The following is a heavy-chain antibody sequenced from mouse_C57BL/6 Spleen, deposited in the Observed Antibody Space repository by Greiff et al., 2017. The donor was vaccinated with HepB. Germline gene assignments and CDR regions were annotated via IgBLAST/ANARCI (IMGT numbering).Heavy chain of an antibody. V-gene: IGHV1-76*01. D-gene: IGHD2-4*01. J-gene: IGHJ4*01. CDR3: AREENYDYDPSYAMDY. Sequence: VQLVESGAELVRPGASVKLSCKASGYTFTDYYINWVKQRPGQGLEWIARIYPGSGNTYYNEKFKGKATLTAEKSSSTAYMQLSSLTSEDSAVYFCAREENYDYDPSYAMDYWGQGTSVTVSS. CDR1: GYTFTDYY. CDR2: IYPGSGNT.